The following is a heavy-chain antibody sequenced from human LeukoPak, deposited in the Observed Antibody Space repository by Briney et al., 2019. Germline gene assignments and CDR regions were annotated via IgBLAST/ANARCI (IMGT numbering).Heavy chain of an antibody. CDR1: GFTFSSYS. CDR2: ISFDGSDK. J-gene: IGHJ6*02. Sequence: GGSLRLSCAASGFTFSSYSIHWVRQAPGKGLEWVAVISFDGSDKYYADSVKGRFTISRDKSQNMVFLQMKSLRLEDTAVYYCARGGIAELGYYYYGLDVWGQGTTVTVSS. CDR3: ARGGIAELGYYYYGLDV. V-gene: IGHV3-30-3*01. D-gene: IGHD6-13*01.